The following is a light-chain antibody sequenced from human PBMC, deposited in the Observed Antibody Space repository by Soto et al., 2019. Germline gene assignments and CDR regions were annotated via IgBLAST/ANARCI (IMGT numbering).Light chain of an antibody. CDR1: QDISNY. CDR3: QQYENLPT. CDR2: DAS. J-gene: IGKJ5*01. Sequence: DIQMTQSPSSLSPSVGDRVTITCQASQDISNYLNCYQQKPGRAPKLLIYDASNLEAGVPSRLRGSGSGTDFTFTIRRLQPEDIATYYCQQYENLPTFGQGTRLEIK. V-gene: IGKV1-33*01.